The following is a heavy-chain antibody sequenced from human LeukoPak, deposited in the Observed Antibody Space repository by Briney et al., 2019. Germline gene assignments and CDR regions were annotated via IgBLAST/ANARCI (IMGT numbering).Heavy chain of an antibody. V-gene: IGHV1-69*05. J-gene: IGHJ4*02. CDR2: IIPIIGTA. D-gene: IGHD6-6*01. CDR1: GGTFSSYA. CDR3: ASEWYSSSSRYYYFDY. Sequence: SVKVSCKASGGTFSSYAISWVRQAPGQGLEWMGGIIPIIGTANYAQEFQGRVTITTDESTSTAYMELSSLRSEDTAVYYCASEWYSSSSRYYYFDYWGQGTLVTVSS.